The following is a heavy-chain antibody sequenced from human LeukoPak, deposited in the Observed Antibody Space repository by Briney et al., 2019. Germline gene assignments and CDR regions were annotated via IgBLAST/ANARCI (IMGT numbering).Heavy chain of an antibody. D-gene: IGHD3-16*01. CDR3: AKATSPYDYVWGTSD. CDR2: TSYNGRES. Sequence: GGSLRLSCEASDITFSSYGMHWVRQAPGKGLEWVAVTSYNGRESYYVDSVKGRFTISRDNSKNTLYLQMNSVTNDTAVYYCAKATSPYDYVWGTSDWGQGTLVTVSS. J-gene: IGHJ4*02. V-gene: IGHV3-30*18. CDR1: DITFSSYG.